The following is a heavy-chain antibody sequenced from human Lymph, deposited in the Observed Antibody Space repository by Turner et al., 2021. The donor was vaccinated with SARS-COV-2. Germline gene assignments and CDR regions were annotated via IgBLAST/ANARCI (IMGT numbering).Heavy chain of an antibody. Sequence: QVQLVQSGAEVKKPGASVKVSCKASGYTFTSYYMHWVRQAPGQGLEWMGISNPSGDSTSYAQKCQGRVTMTRDTTTSTVYMELSSLRSEDKAVYYCARVGPGGFDYWGQGTPVTVSS. CDR2: SNPSGDST. V-gene: IGHV1-46*01. D-gene: IGHD2-15*01. CDR3: ARVGPGGFDY. CDR1: GYTFTSYY. J-gene: IGHJ4*02.